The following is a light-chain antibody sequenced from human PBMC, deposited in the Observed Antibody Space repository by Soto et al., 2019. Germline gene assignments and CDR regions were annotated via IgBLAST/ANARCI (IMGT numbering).Light chain of an antibody. V-gene: IGKV1-12*01. CDR3: QQTNTFFPLS. CDR2: SAS. J-gene: IGKJ4*01. Sequence: DIQMTQSPSSVSASVGDRVTITCRASQGISNWLAWYQQQPGKAPKLLIYSASTLQSGVPSRFSGGGAGTHFTLIISSLQPEDFATYYCQQTNTFFPLSFGGRTKVEIK. CDR1: QGISNW.